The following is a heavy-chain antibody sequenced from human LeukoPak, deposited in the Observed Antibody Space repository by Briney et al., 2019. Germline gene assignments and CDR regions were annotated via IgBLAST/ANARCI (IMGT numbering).Heavy chain of an antibody. D-gene: IGHD6-13*01. Sequence: PSETLSLTCTVSGGSISSGSYYWSWIRQPAGKGLEWIGRIYTSGSTNYNPSLKSRVTISVDTSKNQFSLKLSSVTAADTAVYYCARVLYSSSFYYYYYMDVWGKGTTVTISS. CDR1: GGSISSGSYY. V-gene: IGHV4-61*02. J-gene: IGHJ6*03. CDR2: IYTSGST. CDR3: ARVLYSSSFYYYYYMDV.